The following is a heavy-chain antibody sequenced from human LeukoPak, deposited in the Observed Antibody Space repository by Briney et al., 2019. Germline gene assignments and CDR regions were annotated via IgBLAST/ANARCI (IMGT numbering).Heavy chain of an antibody. CDR1: GASLTRPTYY. Sequence: SETRSLTCSVSGASLTRPTYYQWSWIRQPPGKGLELIGKIFASGSAIIDPSLKSRVTMSLDTSKDEFSLKMSSVTAEDSAVYYCARFKSGNFYYFDSWSQGTLVTVSS. D-gene: IGHD4-23*01. CDR2: IFASGSA. V-gene: IGHV4-61*01. CDR3: ARFKSGNFYYFDS. J-gene: IGHJ4*02.